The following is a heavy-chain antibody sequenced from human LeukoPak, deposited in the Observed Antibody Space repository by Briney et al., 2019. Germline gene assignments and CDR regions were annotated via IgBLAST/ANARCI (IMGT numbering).Heavy chain of an antibody. CDR2: IYYSGST. V-gene: IGHV4-59*11. CDR3: SNGPAAGGGWFDP. D-gene: IGHD2-2*01. Sequence: PSETLSLTCTVSGGSISSHYWSWIRQPPGKGLEWIGYIYYSGSTNYNPSLKSRVTISVDTSKNQFSLKLSSLTAADTAVYYCSNGPAAGGGWFDPWGQGTLVTVSS. CDR1: GGSISSHY. J-gene: IGHJ5*02.